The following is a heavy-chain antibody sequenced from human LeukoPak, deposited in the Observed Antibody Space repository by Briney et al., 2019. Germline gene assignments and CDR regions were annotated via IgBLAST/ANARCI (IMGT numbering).Heavy chain of an antibody. V-gene: IGHV3-11*06. CDR2: ISSSSSYT. J-gene: IGHJ6*02. Sequence: GGSLRLSCAASGFTFSDYYMSWIRQAPGKGLEWVSYISSSSSYTNYADSVKGRFTISRDNAKNSLYLQMNSLRAEDTAGYYCARLQSPARGMDVWGQGTTVTVSS. CDR3: ARLQSPARGMDV. CDR1: GFTFSDYY.